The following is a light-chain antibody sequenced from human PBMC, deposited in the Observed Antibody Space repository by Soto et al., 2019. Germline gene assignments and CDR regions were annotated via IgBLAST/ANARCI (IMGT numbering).Light chain of an antibody. CDR1: SSDVGGYNY. CDR2: DVT. V-gene: IGLV2-14*01. CDR3: SSYKSNRDIL. Sequence: QSALTQPASVSGSPGQSITISCTGTSSDVGGYNYVSWYQQVPVKAPKLIIYDVTNRPSGVSRRFSGSKSGNTASLTISGLQAEDEADYYCSSYKSNRDILFGGGTKLTVL. J-gene: IGLJ2*01.